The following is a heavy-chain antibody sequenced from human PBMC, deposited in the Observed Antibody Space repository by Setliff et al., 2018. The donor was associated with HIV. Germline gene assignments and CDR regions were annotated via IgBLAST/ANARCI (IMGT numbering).Heavy chain of an antibody. V-gene: IGHV4-34*01. D-gene: IGHD3-10*01. CDR3: ARVITMVWTTFDP. Sequence: PSETLSLTCAVYGGSFSGYYWSWIRQPPGKGLEWIGEINHSGSTNYNPSLKSRVTISLDKSKNHFSLELRSVTAADTAVYYCARVITMVWTTFDPWGQGTLVTGSS. CDR2: INHSGST. CDR1: GGSFSGYY. J-gene: IGHJ5*02.